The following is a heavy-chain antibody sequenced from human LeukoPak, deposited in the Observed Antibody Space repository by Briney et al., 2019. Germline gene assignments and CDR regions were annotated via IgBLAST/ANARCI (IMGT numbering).Heavy chain of an antibody. Sequence: ASVKVSCKASGYTFTGYYMHWVRHAPGQGLEWMGWINPNSGGTNYAQKFQGRVTMTRGTSISTAYMELSRLRSNDTALYCCASYLSIVVVPAAPEDYWGQGALVTVSS. J-gene: IGHJ4*02. V-gene: IGHV1-2*02. CDR2: INPNSGGT. CDR1: GYTFTGYY. CDR3: ASYLSIVVVPAAPEDY. D-gene: IGHD2-2*01.